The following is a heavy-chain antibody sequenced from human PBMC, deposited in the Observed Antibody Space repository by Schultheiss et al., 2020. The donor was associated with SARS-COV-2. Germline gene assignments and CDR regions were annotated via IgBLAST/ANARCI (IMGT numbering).Heavy chain of an antibody. J-gene: IGHJ4*02. CDR3: AKASWIQLWWGLGY. D-gene: IGHD5-18*01. CDR1: GFTFSSYA. V-gene: IGHV3-23*01. Sequence: GGSLRLSCAASGFTFSSYAMSWVRQAPGKGLEWVSAISGSGGSTYYADSVKGRFTISRDNSKNTLYLQMNSLRAEDTAVYYCAKASWIQLWWGLGYWGQGTLVTVSS. CDR2: ISGSGGST.